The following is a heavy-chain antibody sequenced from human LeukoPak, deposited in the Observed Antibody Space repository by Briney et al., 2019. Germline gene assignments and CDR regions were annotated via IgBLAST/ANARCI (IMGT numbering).Heavy chain of an antibody. Sequence: PGGSLRLSCAASGFTVSSNYMSWVRQAPGKGLEWVSVIYSGGSTYYADSVKGRFTISRDNSKNTLYLQMNSLRAEDTAVYYCARQYDYGDYVDAFDIWGQGTMVTVSS. CDR2: IYSGGST. D-gene: IGHD4-17*01. CDR1: GFTVSSNY. J-gene: IGHJ3*02. V-gene: IGHV3-53*01. CDR3: ARQYDYGDYVDAFDI.